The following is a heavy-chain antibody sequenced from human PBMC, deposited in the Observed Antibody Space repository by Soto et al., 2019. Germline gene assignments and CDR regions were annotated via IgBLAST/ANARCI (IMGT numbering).Heavy chain of an antibody. V-gene: IGHV3-30-3*01. D-gene: IGHD3-10*01. Sequence: PGGSLRLSCAASGFSFRTYAMHWVRQAPGKGLECVTFISHDGNNKFYADSVKGRFTISRDNSQNTLSLQMNSLRPEDTAVYFCASERGWVRAPFDYWGQGTLVPVSS. J-gene: IGHJ4*02. CDR1: GFSFRTYA. CDR2: ISHDGNNK. CDR3: ASERGWVRAPFDY.